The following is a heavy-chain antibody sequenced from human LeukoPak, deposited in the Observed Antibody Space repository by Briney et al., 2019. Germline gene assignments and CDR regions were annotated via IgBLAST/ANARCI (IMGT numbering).Heavy chain of an antibody. CDR2: INHSGST. Sequence: PSETLSLTCAVYGGSFSGYYWSWIRQPPGKGLEWIGEINHSGSTNYNPSLKSRVTISVDTSKNQFSLKLSSVTAADTAVYYCARMRITIFGVVITPFDYWGQGTLVTVSS. CDR3: ARMRITIFGVVITPFDY. CDR1: GGSFSGYY. J-gene: IGHJ4*02. D-gene: IGHD3-3*01. V-gene: IGHV4-34*01.